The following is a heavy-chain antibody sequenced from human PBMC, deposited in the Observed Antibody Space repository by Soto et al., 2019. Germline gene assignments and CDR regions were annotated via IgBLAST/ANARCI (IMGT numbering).Heavy chain of an antibody. D-gene: IGHD1-7*01. J-gene: IGHJ6*03. CDR2: TYYRSRWYN. CDR1: GDSVSSNSPA. CDR3: AGTTSHQWYYMDV. V-gene: IGHV6-1*01. Sequence: SQTLSLTCAISGDSVSSNSPAWNWIRLSPSRGLEWLARTYYRSRWYNDYAVSVRSRITVNPDTSKNQFSLQLTSVTPEDTAVYYCAGTTSHQWYYMDVWGKGATVSVSS.